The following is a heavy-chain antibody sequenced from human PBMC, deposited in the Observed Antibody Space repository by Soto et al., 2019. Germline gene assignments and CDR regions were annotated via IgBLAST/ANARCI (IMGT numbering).Heavy chain of an antibody. CDR1: GFTFSNAW. CDR2: IKSKTDGGTT. CDR3: TLLSEDYDFWSGYHNDAFDI. V-gene: IGHV3-15*01. J-gene: IGHJ3*02. Sequence: GGSLRLSCAASGFTFSNAWMSWVRQAPGKGLEWVGRIKSKTDGGTTDYAAPVKGRFTISRDDSKNTLYLQMNSLKTEDTAVYYCTLLSEDYDFWSGYHNDAFDIWGQGTMVTVSS. D-gene: IGHD3-3*01.